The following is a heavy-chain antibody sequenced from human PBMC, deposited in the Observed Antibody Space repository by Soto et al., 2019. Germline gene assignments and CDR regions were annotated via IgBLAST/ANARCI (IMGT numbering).Heavy chain of an antibody. J-gene: IGHJ1*01. CDR2: ITSKPDNYAT. Sequence: HPGGSLRLSCAASGFSFSGSTIHWVRQASGKGLEWVGHITSKPDNYATVYAASVKGRFSFSRDDLMNTAFLQMNSLKSEDTAVYYCTRSYENNAYYFDHWGPGTLVTVSS. CDR1: GFSFSGST. D-gene: IGHD3-16*01. CDR3: TRSYENNAYYFDH. V-gene: IGHV3-73*01.